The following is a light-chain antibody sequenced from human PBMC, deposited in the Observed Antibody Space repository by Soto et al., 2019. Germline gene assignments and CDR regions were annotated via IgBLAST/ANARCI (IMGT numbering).Light chain of an antibody. CDR1: SSDVGNYIF. CDR3: VSYTTSASYV. V-gene: IGLV2-14*01. CDR2: DIN. Sequence: QSALTQPASVSGSPGQSITISCTGTSSDVGNYIFVSWYRQHPGKAPKLMIYDINNRPSGVSNRFSGSKSGNTASLTISGLQAEDKADYYCVSYTTSASYVFGTGTKLTVL. J-gene: IGLJ1*01.